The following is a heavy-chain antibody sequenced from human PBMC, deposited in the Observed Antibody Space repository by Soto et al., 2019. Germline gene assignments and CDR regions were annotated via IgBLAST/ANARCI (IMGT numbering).Heavy chain of an antibody. CDR2: ISYDGSNK. CDR3: AKDAPYYYDSSGYYGPFDY. V-gene: IGHV3-30*18. J-gene: IGHJ4*02. D-gene: IGHD3-22*01. CDR1: GFTFSSYG. Sequence: PGGSLRLSCAASGFTFSSYGIHWVRQAPGKGLEWVALISYDGSNKYCADSVKGRFSISRDNSKNTPYLQMNSLRAEDTAMYYCAKDAPYYYDSSGYYGPFDYWGQGTLVTVSS.